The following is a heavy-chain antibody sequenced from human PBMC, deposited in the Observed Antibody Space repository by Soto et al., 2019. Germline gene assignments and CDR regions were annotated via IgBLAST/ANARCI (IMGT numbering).Heavy chain of an antibody. Sequence: GGSLRLSCEDSGVTFRGYDFHWVRLAPGRGLEWVAVISSDGRDKYYADSVRGRFTISRDNSKSTLYLQMNSLRAEDTAVYYCAKDAIVVVPIAKRSFGMDVWGPGT. CDR1: GVTFRGYD. J-gene: IGHJ6*02. CDR2: ISSDGRDK. V-gene: IGHV3-30*18. D-gene: IGHD2-2*01. CDR3: AKDAIVVVPIAKRSFGMDV.